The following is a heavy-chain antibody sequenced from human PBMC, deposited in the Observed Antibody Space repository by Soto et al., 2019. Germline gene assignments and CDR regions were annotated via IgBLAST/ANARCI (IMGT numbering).Heavy chain of an antibody. V-gene: IGHV4-31*03. CDR3: ARSLYHDFWSGNNWFDP. D-gene: IGHD3-3*01. CDR1: GGPIRSGGYY. Sequence: SQTLPLTNTVSGGPIRSGGYYWSCIRQPPGQGLEWIGSIYYSGSTYYNPSLKSRVTISVDTSKNQFSLKLNSVTAADTAVYYCARSLYHDFWSGNNWFDPWGQGTLVTVSS. J-gene: IGHJ5*02. CDR2: IYYSGST.